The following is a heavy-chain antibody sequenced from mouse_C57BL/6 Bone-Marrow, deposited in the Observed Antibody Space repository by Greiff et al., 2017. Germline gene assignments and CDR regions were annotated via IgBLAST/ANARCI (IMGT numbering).Heavy chain of an antibody. CDR3: AREDTTVVEGGFAY. D-gene: IGHD1-1*01. CDR2: IDPNSGGT. CDR1: GYTFTSYW. J-gene: IGHJ3*01. Sequence: QVQLQQPGAELVKPGASVKLSCKASGYTFTSYWMHWVKQRPGRGLEWIGRIDPNSGGTTYNEKFKSKATLTVDKPASTAYMQLSSLTSEDSAVYYCAREDTTVVEGGFAYWGQGTLVTVSA. V-gene: IGHV1-72*01.